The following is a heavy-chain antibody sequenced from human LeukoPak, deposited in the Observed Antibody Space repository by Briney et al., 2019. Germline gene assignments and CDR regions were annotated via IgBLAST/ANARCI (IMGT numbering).Heavy chain of an antibody. CDR1: GGTFSSYA. CDR2: IIPIFGTA. CDR3: ARNCGGDCFIPYFDY. D-gene: IGHD2-21*01. Sequence: SVKVSCKASGGTFSSYAISWVRQAPGQGLEWMGGIIPIFGTANYAQKFQGRVTVTADESTSTAYMELSSLRSEDTAVYYCARNCGGDCFIPYFDYWGQGTLVTVSS. V-gene: IGHV1-69*01. J-gene: IGHJ4*02.